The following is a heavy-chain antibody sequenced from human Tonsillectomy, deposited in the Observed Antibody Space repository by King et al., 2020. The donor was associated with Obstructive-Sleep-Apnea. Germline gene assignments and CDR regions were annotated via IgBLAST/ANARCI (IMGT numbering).Heavy chain of an antibody. CDR2: IGCDSGVI. D-gene: IGHD1-26*01. J-gene: IGHJ2*01. V-gene: IGHV3-9*01. Sequence: VQLVESGGGLVQPGRSLRLSCAASGFRFDDYAMHWVRQAPGKGLEWVSGIGCDSGVIGYVDSVRGRFTISRDDARNSLYLRMNSLRPEDTAFYYCVKVALGRAQVGYFDIWGRGTLVTVSS. CDR1: GFRFDDYA. CDR3: VKVALGRAQVGYFDI.